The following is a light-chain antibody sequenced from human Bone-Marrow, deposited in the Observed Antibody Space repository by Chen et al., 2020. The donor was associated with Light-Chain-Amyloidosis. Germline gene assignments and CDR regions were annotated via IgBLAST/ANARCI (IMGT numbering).Light chain of an antibody. CDR1: SSDVGGDNH. V-gene: IGLV2-14*01. CDR3: SSYTITNTLV. J-gene: IGLJ1*01. CDR2: EVT. Sequence: SALTQPASVSGSPGQAITISCTGTSSDVGGDNHVSWYQQHPDKAPKLMIYEVTNRPSWVPDRFSCSQSDNTASLTISGLQTEDEADYFCSSYTITNTLVFGSGTRVTVL.